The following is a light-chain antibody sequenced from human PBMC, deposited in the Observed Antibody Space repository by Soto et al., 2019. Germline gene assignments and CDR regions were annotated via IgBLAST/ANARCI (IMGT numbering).Light chain of an antibody. J-gene: IGLJ3*02. CDR1: SSDVGGYSY. Sequence: QSALTQPASVSGSPGQSITISCTGSSSDVGGYSYVSWYQQYPGKAPKLMIYEVINRPSGVSNRFSGSKSGNTASLTISGLQADYEADYYCSSYTNSDTWVFGGGTMLTVL. CDR3: SSYTNSDTWV. CDR2: EVI. V-gene: IGLV2-14*01.